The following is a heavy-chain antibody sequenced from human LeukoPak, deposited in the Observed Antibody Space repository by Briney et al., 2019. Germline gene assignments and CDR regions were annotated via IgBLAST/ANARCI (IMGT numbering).Heavy chain of an antibody. J-gene: IGHJ4*02. Sequence: GGSLRLSCAASGFTFSSYAMHWVRQAPGKGLEWVAVISYDGSNKYYADSVKGRFTISRDNSKNTLYLQMNSLRAEDKAVYYCARDPDRVSITVGPFDYWGQGTLVTVSS. CDR3: ARDPDRVSITVGPFDY. CDR1: GFTFSSYA. CDR2: ISYDGSNK. D-gene: IGHD4-23*01. V-gene: IGHV3-30*01.